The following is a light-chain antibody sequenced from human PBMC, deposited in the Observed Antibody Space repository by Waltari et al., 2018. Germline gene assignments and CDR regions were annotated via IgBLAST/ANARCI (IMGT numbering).Light chain of an antibody. CDR2: RSE. Sequence: QSVLTQPPSVSGTPGQRVTISCSGSASNIGNNLVNWYQQFPGKAPKLLIYRSEQRPSGAPDRFSGSNAGTSASLAISGLQSEDEADYYCAAWDDSLNGRWVFGGGTKVTVL. J-gene: IGLJ3*02. CDR3: AAWDDSLNGRWV. CDR1: ASNIGNNL. V-gene: IGLV1-44*01.